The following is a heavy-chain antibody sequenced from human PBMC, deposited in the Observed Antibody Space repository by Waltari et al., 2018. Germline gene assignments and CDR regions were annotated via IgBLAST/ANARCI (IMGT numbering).Heavy chain of an antibody. D-gene: IGHD2-15*01. Sequence: QVQLQQWGAGLLKPSETLSLTCAVYGGSFSGYYWSWIRQPPGKGLEWIGEINHSGSTTYYPSLKSRVTISVDTSKNQFSLKLSSVTAADTAVYYCARGRRVVVVAATRYFQHWGQGTLVTVSS. CDR1: GGSFSGYY. J-gene: IGHJ1*01. CDR3: ARGRRVVVVAATRYFQH. CDR2: INHSGST. V-gene: IGHV4-34*01.